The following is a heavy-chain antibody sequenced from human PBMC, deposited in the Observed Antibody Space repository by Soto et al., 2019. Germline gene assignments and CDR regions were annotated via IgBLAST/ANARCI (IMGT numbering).Heavy chain of an antibody. D-gene: IGHD3-3*01. V-gene: IGHV3-30*18. Sequence: LRLSCAASGFTFSSYGMHWVRQAPGKGLEWVAVISYDGSNKYYADSVKGRFTISRDNSKNTLYLQMNSLRAEDTAVYYCAKDIYDFWSAVDYWGQGTLVTVSS. J-gene: IGHJ4*02. CDR3: AKDIYDFWSAVDY. CDR2: ISYDGSNK. CDR1: GFTFSSYG.